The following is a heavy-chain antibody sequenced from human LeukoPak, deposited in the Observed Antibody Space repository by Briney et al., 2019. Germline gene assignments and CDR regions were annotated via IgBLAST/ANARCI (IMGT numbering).Heavy chain of an antibody. J-gene: IGHJ4*02. D-gene: IGHD3-22*01. CDR1: GGTFSSYA. Sequence: GASVKVPCKASGGTFSSYAISWVRQAPGQGLEWMGRIIPIFGTANYAQKFQGRVTITTDESTSTAYMELSSLRSEDTAVYYCARADYYDSSGYFRFGYWGQGTLVTVSS. CDR2: IIPIFGTA. CDR3: ARADYYDSSGYFRFGY. V-gene: IGHV1-69*05.